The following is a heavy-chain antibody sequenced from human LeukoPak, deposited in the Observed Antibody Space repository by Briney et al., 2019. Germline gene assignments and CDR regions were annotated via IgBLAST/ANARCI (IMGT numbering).Heavy chain of an antibody. J-gene: IGHJ6*04. CDR2: IHSTGAT. CDR3: ATPNIRGTIDPFDV. D-gene: IGHD2/OR15-2a*01. Sequence: SETLSLTCTASGYSISSDYYCGWIRQPPGKGLEWIATIHSTGATYYSPSLRSRATISLDTSANQFSLELRSVSAADTAVYFCATPNIRGTIDPFDVWGNGTTVIVSS. CDR1: GYSISSDYY. V-gene: IGHV4-38-2*02.